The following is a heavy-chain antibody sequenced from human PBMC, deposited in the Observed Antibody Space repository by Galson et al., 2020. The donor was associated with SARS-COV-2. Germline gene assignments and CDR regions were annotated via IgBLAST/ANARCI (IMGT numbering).Heavy chain of an antibody. CDR2: IWYDGRNK. CDR3: ARDFRRFYYGMDV. CDR1: GFIFSSYG. V-gene: IGHV3-33*01. J-gene: IGHJ6*02. Sequence: GESLKISCAASGFIFSSYGMHWVRQAPGKGLEWVAVIWYDGRNKYYVDSVKGRFTISRDNSKNTLYLQMNSLRAEDTAVYYCARDFRRFYYGMDVWGQGTTVTVS.